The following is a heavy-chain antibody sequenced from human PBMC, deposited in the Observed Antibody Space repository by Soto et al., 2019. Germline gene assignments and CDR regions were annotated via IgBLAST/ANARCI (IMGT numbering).Heavy chain of an antibody. Sequence: GGSLRLSCAASGFTFSSYAMHWVRQAPGKGLEWVAVISYDGSNKYYADSVKGRFTISRDNSKNTLYLQMNSLRAEDTAVYYCARAHGFPQQLGGYYFDYWGQGTLVTVSS. J-gene: IGHJ4*02. D-gene: IGHD6-13*01. CDR3: ARAHGFPQQLGGYYFDY. CDR1: GFTFSSYA. CDR2: ISYDGSNK. V-gene: IGHV3-30-3*01.